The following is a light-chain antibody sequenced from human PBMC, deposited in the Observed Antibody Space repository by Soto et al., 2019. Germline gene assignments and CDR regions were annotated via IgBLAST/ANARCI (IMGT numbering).Light chain of an antibody. CDR2: GTS. CDR1: QSLSSS. Sequence: LTQSPGTMSLSPGERATLFCRASQSLSSSLAWYQQKSGQAPRLIIYGTSRRATGVPVRFSGSGSGPDFNRTISSLQSEDLGVYFSQQYDNWPWTFGQGTKVEMK. V-gene: IGKV3-15*01. J-gene: IGKJ1*01. CDR3: QQYDNWPWT.